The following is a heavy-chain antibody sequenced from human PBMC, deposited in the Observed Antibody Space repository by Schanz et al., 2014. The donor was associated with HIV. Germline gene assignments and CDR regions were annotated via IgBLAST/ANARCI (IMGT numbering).Heavy chain of an antibody. CDR1: GYTFTNYA. Sequence: QVQLVQSGAEVKKPGASVKASCKASGYTFTNYAITWVRQAPGQGLEWLGGTSASNGHTNYAEKVQGRVTMTTDTSTSTAFMELRGLISDDTAVYYCARVTMIRGNMFFDYWGQGTLVTVSS. V-gene: IGHV1-18*01. CDR2: TSASNGHT. D-gene: IGHD3-10*01. J-gene: IGHJ4*02. CDR3: ARVTMIRGNMFFDY.